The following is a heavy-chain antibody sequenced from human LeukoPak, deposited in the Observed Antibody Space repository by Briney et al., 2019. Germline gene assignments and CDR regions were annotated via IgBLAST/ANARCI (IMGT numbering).Heavy chain of an antibody. CDR2: IWYDGSNK. CDR3: AKAPYYYGSGSSSAYYYYGMDV. Sequence: PGRSLRLSCAASGFTFSSYGMHWVRQAPGKGLEWVAVIWYDGSNKYYADSVKGRFTISRDNSKNTLYLQMNSLRAEDTAVYYCAKAPYYYGSGSSSAYYYYGMDVWGKGTTVTVSS. J-gene: IGHJ6*04. CDR1: GFTFSSYG. V-gene: IGHV3-33*06. D-gene: IGHD3-10*01.